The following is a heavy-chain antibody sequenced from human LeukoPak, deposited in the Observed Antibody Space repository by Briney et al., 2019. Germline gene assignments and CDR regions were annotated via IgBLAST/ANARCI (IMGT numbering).Heavy chain of an antibody. CDR2: ISYDGSNK. CDR3: AKVRVSSAYGAEDAFDI. V-gene: IGHV3-30-3*01. CDR1: GFTFSSYA. J-gene: IGHJ3*02. Sequence: GRSLRLSCAASGFTFSSYAMHWVRQAPGKGLEWVAVISYDGSNKYYADSVKGRFTISRDNSKNTLYLQMNSLRAEDTAVYYCAKVRVSSAYGAEDAFDIWGQGTMVTVSS. D-gene: IGHD4-17*01.